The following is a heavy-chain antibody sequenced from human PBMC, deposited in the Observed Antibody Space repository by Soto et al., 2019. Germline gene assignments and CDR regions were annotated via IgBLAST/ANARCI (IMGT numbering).Heavy chain of an antibody. CDR3: ARVGSQMIVAATDYFDY. J-gene: IGHJ4*02. Sequence: QVQLVQSGAEVKKPGASVKVSCKASGYTFSSYYMHWVGQAPGQGLEWMGVINPSGDSTNYAQKFQVRVTMARDTSTITVYLEVTSLRSEDTAVYYCARVGSQMIVAATDYFDYWGQGTLVTVSS. CDR2: INPSGDST. D-gene: IGHD6-19*01. CDR1: GYTFSSYY. V-gene: IGHV1-46*01.